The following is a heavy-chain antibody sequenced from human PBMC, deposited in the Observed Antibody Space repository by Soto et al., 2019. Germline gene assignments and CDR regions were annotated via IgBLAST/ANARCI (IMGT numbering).Heavy chain of an antibody. CDR2: INHSGST. V-gene: IGHV4-34*01. CDR3: ARYSGGGVITPAYYFDY. Sequence: SETLSLTCAVYGGSFSGYYWSWIRQPPGKGLEWIGEINHSGSTNYNPSLKSRVTISVDTSKNQFSLKLSSVTAADTAVYYCARYSGGGVITPAYYFDYWGQGTLVTVSS. J-gene: IGHJ4*02. CDR1: GGSFSGYY. D-gene: IGHD3-10*01.